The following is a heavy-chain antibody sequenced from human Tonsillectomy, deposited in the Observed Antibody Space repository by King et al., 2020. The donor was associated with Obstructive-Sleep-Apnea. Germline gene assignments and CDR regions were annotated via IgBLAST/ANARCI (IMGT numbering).Heavy chain of an antibody. V-gene: IGHV3-23*04. CDR2: FSDSGGST. CDR3: AKDRTGTTIYYFDY. CDR1: GFTFSSYA. Sequence: DVQLVESGGGLVQPGGSLRLSCAASGFTFSSYALSWVRQAPGKGLEWVSTFSDSGGSTYYADSVKGRFTISRDNSNNTLYLHMNSLRAEDTAIYYCAKDRTGTTIYYFDYWGQGTLVTVSS. J-gene: IGHJ4*02. D-gene: IGHD1-7*01.